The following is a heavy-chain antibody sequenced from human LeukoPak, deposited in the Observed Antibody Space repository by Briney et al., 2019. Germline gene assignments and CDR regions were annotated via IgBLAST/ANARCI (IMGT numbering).Heavy chain of an antibody. CDR2: INHSGST. CDR1: GGSFSGYY. J-gene: IGHJ4*02. V-gene: IGHV4-34*01. CDR3: ARGRPSYFDY. Sequence: SETLSLTCAVYGGSFSGYYWSWIRQPPGKGLEWIGEINHSGSTNYNPSLKSRVTISVDTSKNQFSLKLSSVTAADTAVYYCARGRPSYFDYWGQGTLVTVSS.